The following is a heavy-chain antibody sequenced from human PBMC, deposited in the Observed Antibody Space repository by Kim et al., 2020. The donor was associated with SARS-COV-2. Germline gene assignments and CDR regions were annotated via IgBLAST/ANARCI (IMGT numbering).Heavy chain of an antibody. D-gene: IGHD2-2*01. CDR1: GGTFSSYA. V-gene: IGHV1-69*13. J-gene: IGHJ6*02. CDR3: AREENCSSTSCYYISPYYYGMDV. CDR2: IIPIFGTA. Sequence: SVKVSCKASGGTFSSYAISWVRQAPGQGLEWMGGIIPIFGTANYAQKFQGRVTITADESTSTAYMELSSLRSEDTAVYYCAREENCSSTSCYYISPYYYGMDVWGQGTTVTVSS.